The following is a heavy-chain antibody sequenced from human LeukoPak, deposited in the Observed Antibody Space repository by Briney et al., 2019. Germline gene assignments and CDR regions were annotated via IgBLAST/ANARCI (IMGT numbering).Heavy chain of an antibody. CDR1: GFTFSSYE. CDR3: AREERDTGDY. V-gene: IGHV3-48*03. Sequence: GGSLRLSCAASGFTFSSYEMNWVRQAPGKGLEWVSYISSSGSTIYYVDSVKGRFTISRDNAKNSLYLQMNSLRGEDTGIYYCAREERDTGDYWGQGALVTVSS. J-gene: IGHJ4*02. CDR2: ISSSGSTI. D-gene: IGHD1-14*01.